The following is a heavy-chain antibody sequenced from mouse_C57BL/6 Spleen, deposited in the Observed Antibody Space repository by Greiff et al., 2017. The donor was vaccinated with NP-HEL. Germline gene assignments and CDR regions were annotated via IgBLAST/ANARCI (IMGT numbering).Heavy chain of an antibody. CDR3: TREGSLLRSPFDY. Sequence: EVKLVESGEGLVKPGGSLKLSCAASGFTFSSYAMSWVRQTPEKRLEWVAYISSGGDYIYYADTVKGRFTISRDNARNTLYLQMSSLKSEDTAMDYCTREGSLLRSPFDYWGQGTTLTVSS. J-gene: IGHJ2*01. CDR2: ISSGGDYI. D-gene: IGHD1-2*01. CDR1: GFTFSSYA. V-gene: IGHV5-9-1*02.